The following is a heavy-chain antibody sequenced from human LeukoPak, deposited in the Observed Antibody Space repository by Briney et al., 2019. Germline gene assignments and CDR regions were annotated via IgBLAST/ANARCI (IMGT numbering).Heavy chain of an antibody. J-gene: IGHJ3*02. CDR3: AREGRHAFDI. V-gene: IGHV3-30*03. CDR1: GFTFSSYG. Sequence: GRSLRLSCAASGFTFSSYGMHWVRQAPGKGLEWVAVISYDGSNKYYADSVKGRFTISRDNAKNTLYLQMNSLRAEDTAVYYCAREGRHAFDIWGQGTMVTVSS. CDR2: ISYDGSNK.